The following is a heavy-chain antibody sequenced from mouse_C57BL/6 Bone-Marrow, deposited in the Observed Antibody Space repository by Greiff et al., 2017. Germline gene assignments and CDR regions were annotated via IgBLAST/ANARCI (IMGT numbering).Heavy chain of an antibody. D-gene: IGHD1-1*01. V-gene: IGHV1-5*01. CDR3: TRGITAVVATADY. J-gene: IGHJ2*01. CDR2: IYPGNSDT. Sequence: EVQLQQSGPVLARPGASVKMSCKTSGYTFTSYWMNWVKQRPGQGLEWIGAIYPGNSDTSYNQKFKGKAKLTAVSSASTAYMELSSLTNEDSAVYVCTRGITAVVATADYWGQGTTLTVSS. CDR1: GYTFTSYW.